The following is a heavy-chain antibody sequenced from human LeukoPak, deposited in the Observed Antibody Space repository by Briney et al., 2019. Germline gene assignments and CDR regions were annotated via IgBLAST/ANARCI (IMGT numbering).Heavy chain of an antibody. CDR2: FDPEDGET. V-gene: IGHV1-24*01. CDR3: ATAVSVVAAKDNDAFDI. Sequence: GASVKVSCKVSGYTLTEVSMHWVRQAPGKGLEWMGGFDPEDGETIYAQKFQGRVTMAEDTSTDTAYTELSSLRSEDTAVYYCATAVSVVAAKDNDAFDIWGQGTMVTVSS. J-gene: IGHJ3*02. CDR1: GYTLTEVS. D-gene: IGHD2-15*01.